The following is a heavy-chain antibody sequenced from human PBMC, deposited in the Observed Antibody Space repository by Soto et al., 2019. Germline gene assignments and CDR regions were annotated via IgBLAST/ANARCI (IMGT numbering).Heavy chain of an antibody. J-gene: IGHJ4*02. Sequence: GESLKISCKGSGYSFTSYWIGWVRQMPGKGLEWMGIIYPGDSDTRYSPSFQGQVTISADKSISTAYLQWSSLKASDTAMYYCARLDDGSFLPYYFDYWGQGTLVTVSS. CDR2: IYPGDSDT. D-gene: IGHD1-26*01. CDR3: ARLDDGSFLPYYFDY. CDR1: GYSFTSYW. V-gene: IGHV5-51*01.